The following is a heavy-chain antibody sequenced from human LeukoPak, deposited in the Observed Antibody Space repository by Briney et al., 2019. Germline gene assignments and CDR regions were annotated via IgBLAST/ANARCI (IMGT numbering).Heavy chain of an antibody. D-gene: IGHD5-18*01. Sequence: SETLSLTCTVSGGSISSGGYYWSWIRQPPGKGLECIGYIYHSGGTYYNPSLKSRVTISVDRSKNQFSLKLSSVTAADTAVYYCAREFSGGQLWPYYFDYWGQGTLVTVSS. J-gene: IGHJ4*02. V-gene: IGHV4-30-2*01. CDR3: AREFSGGQLWPYYFDY. CDR1: GGSISSGGYY. CDR2: IYHSGGT.